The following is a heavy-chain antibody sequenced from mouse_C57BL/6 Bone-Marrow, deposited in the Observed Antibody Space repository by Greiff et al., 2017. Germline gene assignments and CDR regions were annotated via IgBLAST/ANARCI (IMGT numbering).Heavy chain of an antibody. CDR1: GYTFSSYW. CDR2: IHPNGGST. CDR3: ARSWTWGDY. Sequence: VQLQQPGAELVKPGASVKLSCKASGYTFSSYWMHWVKQRPGQGLEWIGMIHPNGGSTNYNEKFKSKATLTVDKSSSTAYMQLSSLTSEDSAVXFCARSWTWGDYWGQGTTLTVSS. D-gene: IGHD4-1*01. V-gene: IGHV1-64*01. J-gene: IGHJ2*01.